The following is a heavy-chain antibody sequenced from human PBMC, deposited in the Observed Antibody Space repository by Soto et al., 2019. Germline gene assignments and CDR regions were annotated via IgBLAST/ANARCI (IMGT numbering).Heavy chain of an antibody. CDR1: GFTFSSYG. V-gene: IGHV3-30*18. D-gene: IGHD2-2*02. CDR3: AKDLYRTAEEGNYYYYYGMDV. Sequence: QVQLVESGGGVVQPGRSLRLSCAASGFTFSSYGMHWVRQAPGKGLERVAVISYDGSNKYYADSVKGRFTISRDNSKNTLYLQMNSLRAEDTAVYYCAKDLYRTAEEGNYYYYYGMDVWGQGTTVTVSS. J-gene: IGHJ6*02. CDR2: ISYDGSNK.